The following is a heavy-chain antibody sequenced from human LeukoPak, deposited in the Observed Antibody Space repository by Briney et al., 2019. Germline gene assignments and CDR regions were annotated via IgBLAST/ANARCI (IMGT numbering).Heavy chain of an antibody. CDR3: ARGPPFGELFY. V-gene: IGHV4-34*01. CDR2: INHSGST. J-gene: IGHJ4*02. D-gene: IGHD3-10*01. Sequence: SETLSLTCAVYGGSFSGYYWSWIRQPPGKGLDWIGEINHSGSTNYNPSLKSRVTISVDTSKNQFSLKLSSVTAADTAVYYCARGPPFGELFYWGQGTLVTVSS. CDR1: GGSFSGYY.